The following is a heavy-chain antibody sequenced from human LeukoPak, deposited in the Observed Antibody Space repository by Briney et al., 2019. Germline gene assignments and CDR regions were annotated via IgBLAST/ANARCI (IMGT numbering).Heavy chain of an antibody. D-gene: IGHD3-10*01. CDR1: GFTLSSYS. CDR3: ARFGAGKFDY. V-gene: IGHV3-21*01. CDR2: ISSSSSYI. J-gene: IGHJ4*02. Sequence: GGSLRLSCAASGFTLSSYSMNWVRQAPGKGLEWFSSISSSSSYIYYADSVKGRFTISRDNAKNSLYLQMNGLRAEDTAVYYCARFGAGKFDYWGQGTLVTVSS.